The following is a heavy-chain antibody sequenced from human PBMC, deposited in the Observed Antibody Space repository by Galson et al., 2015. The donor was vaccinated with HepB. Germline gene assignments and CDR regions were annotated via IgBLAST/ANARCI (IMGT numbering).Heavy chain of an antibody. Sequence: SVKVSCKASGGTFSSYAISWVRQAPGQGLEWMGGIIPIFGTANYAQKFQGRVTITADKSTSTAYMELSSLRSEDTAVYYCARGDYGSGPPGYWGQGTLVTVSS. CDR1: GGTFSSYA. D-gene: IGHD3-10*01. CDR2: IIPIFGTA. J-gene: IGHJ4*02. V-gene: IGHV1-69*06. CDR3: ARGDYGSGPPGY.